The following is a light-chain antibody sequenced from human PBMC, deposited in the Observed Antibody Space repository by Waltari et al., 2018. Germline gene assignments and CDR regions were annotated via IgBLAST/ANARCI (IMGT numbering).Light chain of an antibody. J-gene: IGLJ3*02. CDR3: SSTAGGYTWV. CDR1: SSDVGAYTY. Sequence: QSALTQPRSVSGSPGQSVAISCTGTSSDVGAYTYVSWYQHHPGRAPKLMIFDVSKRPSGVPDRFSGSKSGNTASLTISGLQAEDEADYHCSSTAGGYTWVFGGGTKVTVL. CDR2: DVS. V-gene: IGLV2-11*01.